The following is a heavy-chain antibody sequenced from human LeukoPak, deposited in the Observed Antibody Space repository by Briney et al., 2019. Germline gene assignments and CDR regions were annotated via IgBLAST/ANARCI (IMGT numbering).Heavy chain of an antibody. D-gene: IGHD1-26*01. CDR1: GGSISSYY. CDR3: ARSGGSYTLDVAY. V-gene: IGHV4-59*01. Sequence: PSETLSLTCTVSGGSISSYYWSWIRQPPGKGLEWIGYIYYSGSTNHNPSLKSRVTISVDTSKNQFSLKLSSVTAADTAVYYCARSGGSYTLDVAYWGQGILVTVSS. CDR2: IYYSGST. J-gene: IGHJ4*02.